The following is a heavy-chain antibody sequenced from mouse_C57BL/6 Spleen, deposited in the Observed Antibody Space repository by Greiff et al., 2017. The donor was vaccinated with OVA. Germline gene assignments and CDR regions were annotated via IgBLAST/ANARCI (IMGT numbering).Heavy chain of an antibody. CDR2: ISSGSSTI. CDR1: GFTFSDYG. J-gene: IGHJ4*01. CDR3: ARNGIYYDYGAMDY. D-gene: IGHD2-4*01. V-gene: IGHV5-17*01. Sequence: EVKLVESGGGLVKPGGSLKLSCAASGFTFSDYGMHWVRQAPEKGLEWVAYISSGSSTIYYADTVKGRFTISRDNATNTLFLQMTSLRSEDTAMYYCARNGIYYDYGAMDYWGQGTSVTVSS.